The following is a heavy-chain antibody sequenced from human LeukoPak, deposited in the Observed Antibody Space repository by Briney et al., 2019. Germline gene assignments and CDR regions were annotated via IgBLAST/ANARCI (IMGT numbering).Heavy chain of an antibody. CDR3: ATGVKGFGDRIIAY. D-gene: IGHD3-10*01. J-gene: IGHJ4*02. Sequence: ASVKVSCKVSGYSLSELSMNWVRQAPGKGLEWMGGFDPEAGETIYAQKFQGGVTMTEDTSTDTAYMELSSLRSEDTAVYYCATGVKGFGDRIIAYWGQGSLVTVSS. CDR2: FDPEAGET. CDR1: GYSLSELS. V-gene: IGHV1-24*01.